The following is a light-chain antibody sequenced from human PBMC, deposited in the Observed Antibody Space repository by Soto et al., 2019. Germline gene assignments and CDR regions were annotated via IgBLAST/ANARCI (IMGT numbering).Light chain of an antibody. CDR3: QQYDSSFT. J-gene: IGKJ4*01. CDR1: QHVTTTY. CDR2: GAS. V-gene: IGKV3-20*01. Sequence: IVLTQSPATLSLSPGERATLSCTASQHVTTTYIAWYQQKFGQAPRLLIYGASTRATGTPDRFTGSGFGTDLTLTISRVEPEDFAVYYCQQYDSSFTFGGGTKVDIK.